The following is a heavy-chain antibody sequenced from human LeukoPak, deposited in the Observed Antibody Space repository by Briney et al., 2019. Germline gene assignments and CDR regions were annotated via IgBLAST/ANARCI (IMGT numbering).Heavy chain of an antibody. V-gene: IGHV3-23*01. CDR1: GFTFTSYA. CDR2: ISGSGDST. D-gene: IGHD6-6*01. CDR3: AKDFSYWAARSPPGQ. J-gene: IGHJ4*02. Sequence: PGGSLRLSCAASGFTFTSYAMSWVRQAPGKGPEWVSGISGSGDSTYYADSVKGRFTISRDNSKNTLYLQMNSLRAEDTAVYYCAKDFSYWAARSPPGQWGQGTLVTVSS.